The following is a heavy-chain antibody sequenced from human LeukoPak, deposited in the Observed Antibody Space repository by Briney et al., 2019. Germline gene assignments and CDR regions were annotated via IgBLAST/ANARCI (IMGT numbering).Heavy chain of an antibody. Sequence: ASVTVSFTASGGTFIIYSITWVRQAPGQGVEWMGGIIPLFNTANYAQQFQGRVTITTDESTSTAYMGLSSLRFEDTAMYYCARVDRYHYYLDVWGKGTTVTVSS. CDR1: GGTFIIYS. CDR3: ARVDRYHYYLDV. CDR2: IIPLFNTA. J-gene: IGHJ6*03. V-gene: IGHV1-69*05.